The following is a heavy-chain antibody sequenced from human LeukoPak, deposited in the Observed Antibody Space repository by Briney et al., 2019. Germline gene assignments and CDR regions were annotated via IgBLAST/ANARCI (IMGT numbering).Heavy chain of an antibody. D-gene: IGHD5-12*01. CDR1: GGSISSYY. CDR2: IHYSGST. J-gene: IGHJ6*03. CDR3: ARTTEGGYSGYFYYYYMDV. Sequence: SETPSLTCTVSGGSISSYYWSWIRQPPGKGLEWIGYIHYSGSTNYKSSLKSRVTISVDTSKNHFSLKLSSVTAADTAVYYCARTTEGGYSGYFYYYYMDVWGKGTTVTISS. V-gene: IGHV4-59*01.